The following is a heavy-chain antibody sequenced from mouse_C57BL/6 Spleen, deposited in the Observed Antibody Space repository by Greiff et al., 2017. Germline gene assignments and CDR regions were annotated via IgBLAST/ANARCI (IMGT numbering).Heavy chain of an antibody. Sequence: QVQLQQSGPGLVQPSQSLSITCTVSGFSLTSYGVHWVRQSPGKGLEWLGVIWSGGSTDYNAALISRLSISKDNSKSQVFFKMNSLQADDTAIYYCARNYRGHFDYWGQGTTLTVSS. CDR3: ARNYRGHFDY. D-gene: IGHD3-1*01. CDR2: IWSGGST. CDR1: GFSLTSYG. V-gene: IGHV2-2*01. J-gene: IGHJ2*01.